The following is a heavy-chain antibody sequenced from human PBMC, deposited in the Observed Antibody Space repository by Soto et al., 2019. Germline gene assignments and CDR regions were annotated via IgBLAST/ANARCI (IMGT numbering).Heavy chain of an antibody. Sequence: RASVKVSCKASGGTFSSYAISWVRQAPGQGLEWMGGIIPIFGTANYAQKFQGRVTITADKSTSTAYMELSSLRSEDTAVYYCARDYKMVRGVPLPYGMDVWGQGTPVTVSS. CDR2: IIPIFGTA. D-gene: IGHD3-10*01. V-gene: IGHV1-69*06. CDR3: ARDYKMVRGVPLPYGMDV. J-gene: IGHJ6*02. CDR1: GGTFSSYA.